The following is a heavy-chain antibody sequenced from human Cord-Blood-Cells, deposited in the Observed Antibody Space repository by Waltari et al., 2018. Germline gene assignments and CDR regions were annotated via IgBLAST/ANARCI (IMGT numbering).Heavy chain of an antibody. CDR1: GYTFTSYA. J-gene: IGHJ3*02. CDR3: AREKEIYDFWSGYYKPAFDI. Sequence: QVQLVQSGAEVKKPGASVKVSCKASGYTFTSYAMHWVRQAPGQRLEWMGWINAGNGNTKYSQKFQGRVTITRDTSASTAYMELSSLRSEDTAVYYCAREKEIYDFWSGYYKPAFDIWGQGTMVTVSS. D-gene: IGHD3-3*01. CDR2: INAGNGNT. V-gene: IGHV1-3*01.